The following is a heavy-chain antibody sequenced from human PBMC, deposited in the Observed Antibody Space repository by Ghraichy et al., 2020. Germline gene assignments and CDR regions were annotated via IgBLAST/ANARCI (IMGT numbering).Heavy chain of an antibody. CDR3: VRGLGIS. J-gene: IGHJ4*02. CDR2: INSDRTII. V-gene: IGHV3-74*01. D-gene: IGHD1-26*01. CDR1: GFTFSSYW. Sequence: GGSLRLSCEASGFTFSSYWMHWVRQAPGKGLVWASRINSDRTIINYADSVKGRFTISRDNAKNALYLQMNSLRVEDTAVYYCVRGLGISGGQGTLVTVSS.